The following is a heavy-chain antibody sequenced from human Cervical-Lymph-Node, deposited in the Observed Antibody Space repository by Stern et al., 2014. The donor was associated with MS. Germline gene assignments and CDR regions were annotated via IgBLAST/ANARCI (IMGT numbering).Heavy chain of an antibody. Sequence: MQLVESGGGLVKPGGSLRLSCAASGFTFSDSYMSWIRQAPGKGLEWDSSISSSGSTIYYADSVQDRFTISRDNAKNSLYLQMNSLRAEDTAVYYCARDLSEDYFDYWGQGTLVSVSS. D-gene: IGHD1-26*01. V-gene: IGHV3-11*01. CDR1: GFTFSDSY. J-gene: IGHJ4*02. CDR3: ARDLSEDYFDY. CDR2: ISSSGSTI.